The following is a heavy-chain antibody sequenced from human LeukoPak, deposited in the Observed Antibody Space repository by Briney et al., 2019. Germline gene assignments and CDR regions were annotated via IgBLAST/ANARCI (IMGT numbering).Heavy chain of an antibody. V-gene: IGHV4-59*01. J-gene: IGHJ3*02. CDR2: IYYSGST. D-gene: IGHD3-3*01. Sequence: GSLRLSCAASGFTFSDYYMTWIRQPPGKGLEWIGYIYYSGSTNYNPSLKSRVTISVDTSKNQFSLKLSSVTAADTAVFYCARVASGYDVFDIWGQGTMVTVSS. CDR3: ARVASGYDVFDI. CDR1: GFTFSDYY.